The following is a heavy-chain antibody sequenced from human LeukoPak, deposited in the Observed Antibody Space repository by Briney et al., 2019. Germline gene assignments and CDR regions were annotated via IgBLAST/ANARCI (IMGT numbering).Heavy chain of an antibody. V-gene: IGHV3-48*04. CDR2: ISSSSSTI. J-gene: IGHJ4*02. Sequence: GGSLRLSCAASGFTFSSYSMNWVRQAPGKGLEWVSYISSSSSTIYYADSVKGRFTISRDNAKNSLYLQMNSLRAEDTAVYYCARMGVVITRAFDYWGQGTLVTVSS. CDR1: GFTFSSYS. CDR3: ARMGVVITRAFDY. D-gene: IGHD3-3*01.